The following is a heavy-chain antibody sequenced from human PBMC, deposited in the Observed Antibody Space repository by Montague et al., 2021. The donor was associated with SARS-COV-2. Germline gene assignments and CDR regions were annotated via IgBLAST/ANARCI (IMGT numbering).Heavy chain of an antibody. CDR3: ASLNIVARTDYYYGTDV. V-gene: IGHV4-39*01. Sequence: SESLSLTCTVSGDSISTSQYYWGWIRQPPGKGLEWIGTIYYSGSTYYNPSLKSRVTISEDTSKNQFSLTLSSVTAADTAVYCCASLNIVARTDYYYGTDVWGRGTTVTVSS. CDR2: IYYSGST. J-gene: IGHJ6*02. D-gene: IGHD5-12*01. CDR1: GDSISTSQYY.